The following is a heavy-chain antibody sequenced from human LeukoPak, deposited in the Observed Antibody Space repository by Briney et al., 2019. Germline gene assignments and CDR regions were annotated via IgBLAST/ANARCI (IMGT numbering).Heavy chain of an antibody. D-gene: IGHD2-15*01. CDR2: INPNSGGT. J-gene: IGHJ3*02. CDR3: ARDRGGGSPNAFDI. Sequence: GSVKVSCKASGYTFTGYYMHWVRQAPGQGLEWMGWINPNSGGTNYAQKFQGRVTMTRDMSTSTVYMELSSLRSEDTAVYYCARDRGGGSPNAFDIWGQGTMVTVSS. CDR1: GYTFTGYY. V-gene: IGHV1-2*02.